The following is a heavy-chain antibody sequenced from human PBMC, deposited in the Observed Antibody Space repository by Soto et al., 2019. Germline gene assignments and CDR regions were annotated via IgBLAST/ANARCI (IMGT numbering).Heavy chain of an antibody. V-gene: IGHV3-15*01. J-gene: IGHJ4*02. CDR3: TTGHGYYYDTSGYYNFDY. Sequence: LRLSCAASGFTFSNAWMSWVRQAPGKGLEWVGRIKSKTDGGTTDYAAPVKGRFTISRDDSKNTLYLQMNSLKTEDTAVYYCTTGHGYYYDTSGYYNFDYWGQGTLVTVSS. CDR1: GFTFSNAW. D-gene: IGHD3-22*01. CDR2: IKSKTDGGTT.